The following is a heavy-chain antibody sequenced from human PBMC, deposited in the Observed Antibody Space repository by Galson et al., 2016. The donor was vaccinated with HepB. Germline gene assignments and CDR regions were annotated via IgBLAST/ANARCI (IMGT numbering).Heavy chain of an antibody. D-gene: IGHD2-2*01. Sequence: SLRLSCAASGFTFSDFYMSWIRQAPGKGLEWLSDISRRGSKTFYADSVNGRLTISRENTKNSLYLEMVTLRAEDTAVYYCARESCSTSSCNFYGLDVWGQGTTVIVSS. V-gene: IGHV3-11*01. CDR2: ISRRGSKT. CDR3: ARESCSTSSCNFYGLDV. CDR1: GFTFSDFY. J-gene: IGHJ6*02.